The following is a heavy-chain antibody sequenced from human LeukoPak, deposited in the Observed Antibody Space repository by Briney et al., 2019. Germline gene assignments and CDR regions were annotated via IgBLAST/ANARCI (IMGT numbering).Heavy chain of an antibody. Sequence: QTGGSLRLSCAASGFTCSSCGMTWVRQAPGKGLEWVSYISSSSSTIYYADSVKGRFTISRDISKNAVYLQMNSLRAEDTAVYYCARDSYGDANFDSWGQGTLVTVSS. D-gene: IGHD4-17*01. J-gene: IGHJ4*02. CDR3: ARDSYGDANFDS. V-gene: IGHV3-48*01. CDR2: ISSSSSTI. CDR1: GFTCSSCG.